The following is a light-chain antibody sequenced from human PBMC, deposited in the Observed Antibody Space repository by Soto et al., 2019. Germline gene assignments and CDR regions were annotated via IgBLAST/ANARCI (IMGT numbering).Light chain of an antibody. Sequence: TETKATVSVCPGEKGRLCWRASQSVSSSYLAWYQQKRGQAPRLLVYGASSRATGIPDRFSGSGSGTDFALTIGSLEPAHSAVYYCEQYGSSPTFGGGTKVDIK. J-gene: IGKJ4*01. V-gene: IGKV3-20*01. CDR2: GAS. CDR3: EQYGSSPT. CDR1: QSVSSSY.